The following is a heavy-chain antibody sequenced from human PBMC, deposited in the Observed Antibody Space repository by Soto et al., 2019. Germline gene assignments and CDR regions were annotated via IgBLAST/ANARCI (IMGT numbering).Heavy chain of an antibody. CDR2: IYYSGST. CDR3: ARVGFKGSGWYNNWFDP. V-gene: IGHV4-31*03. J-gene: IGHJ5*02. D-gene: IGHD6-19*01. CDR1: GGSISSGGYY. Sequence: PSETLSLTCTVSGGSISSGGYYWSWIRQHPGKGLEWIGYIYYSGSTYYNPSLKSRVTISVDTSKNQFSLKLSSVTAADTAVYYCARVGFKGSGWYNNWFDPWGQGTLVTVSS.